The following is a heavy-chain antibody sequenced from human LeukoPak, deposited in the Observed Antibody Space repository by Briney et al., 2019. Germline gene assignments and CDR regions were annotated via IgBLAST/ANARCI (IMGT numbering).Heavy chain of an antibody. Sequence: GESLKISCKASGYTFSNYWIGWVRQMPGKGLECMGIICPGDSDTRYSPSFQGQVTISADKSISTAYLQWSSLKASDTAMYYCARRRDGHFDYWGQGTLVTVSS. CDR1: GYTFSNYW. V-gene: IGHV5-51*01. J-gene: IGHJ4*02. CDR3: ARRRDGHFDY. D-gene: IGHD5-24*01. CDR2: ICPGDSDT.